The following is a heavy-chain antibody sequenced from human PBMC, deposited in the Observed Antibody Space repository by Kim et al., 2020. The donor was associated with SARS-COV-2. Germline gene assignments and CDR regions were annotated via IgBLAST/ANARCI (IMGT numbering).Heavy chain of an antibody. V-gene: IGHV3-30*04. D-gene: IGHD2-8*01. Sequence: GGSLRLSCAASGFDFSGYAIHWVRQAPGKGLEWVAAILHDSRNGYYADSVTGRFIISRDNSKNIVSLQMNSLRTEDTALYSCARTGYCLNGACPLGALDIWGQGIMVTVSS. J-gene: IGHJ3*02. CDR1: GFDFSGYA. CDR3: ARTGYCLNGACPLGALDI. CDR2: ILHDSRNG.